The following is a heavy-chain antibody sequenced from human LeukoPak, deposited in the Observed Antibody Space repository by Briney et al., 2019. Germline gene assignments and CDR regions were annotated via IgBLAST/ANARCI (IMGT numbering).Heavy chain of an antibody. D-gene: IGHD6-6*01. CDR2: SDPEDGET. CDR3: ARSGRVAARPGDY. Sequence: ASVKVSCKVSGYTLTELSMHWVRQAPGKGLEWMGGSDPEDGETIYAQKFQGRVTMTRDTSISTAYMELSRLRSDDTAVYYCARSGRVAARPGDYWGQGTLVTVSS. CDR1: GYTLTELS. V-gene: IGHV1-24*01. J-gene: IGHJ4*02.